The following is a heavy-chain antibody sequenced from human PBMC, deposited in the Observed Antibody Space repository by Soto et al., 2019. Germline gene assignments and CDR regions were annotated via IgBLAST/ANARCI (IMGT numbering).Heavy chain of an antibody. J-gene: IGHJ4*02. V-gene: IGHV4-34*01. Sequence: QVQLQQWGAGLLKPSETLSLTCAVYGGSFSGYYWTWIRQPPGPGLEWIGKINHSGSTNYNPSLKSRVTISVDTSNHQFALKLPSVTAADTAGYYCASATSTGLFDYWGQGDLVTVSS. CDR3: ASATSTGLFDY. CDR2: INHSGST. CDR1: GGSFSGYY. D-gene: IGHD2-8*02.